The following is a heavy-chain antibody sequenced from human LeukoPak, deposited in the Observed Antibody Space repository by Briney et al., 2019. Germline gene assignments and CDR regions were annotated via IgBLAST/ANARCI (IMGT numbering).Heavy chain of an antibody. CDR3: ARIGYSGYDTYYYYYGMDV. D-gene: IGHD5-12*01. CDR1: GYTFTGYY. Sequence: ASVKVSCKASGYTFTGYYMHWVRQAPGQGLEWMGWINPNSGGTNYAQKFQGRVTMTRDTSISTAYMELSRLRSDDTAVYYCARIGYSGYDTYYYYYGMDVWGQGTTVTVSS. CDR2: INPNSGGT. V-gene: IGHV1-2*02. J-gene: IGHJ6*02.